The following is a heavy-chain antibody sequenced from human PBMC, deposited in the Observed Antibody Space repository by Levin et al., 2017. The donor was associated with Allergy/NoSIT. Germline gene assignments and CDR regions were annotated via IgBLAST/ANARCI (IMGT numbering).Heavy chain of an antibody. CDR3: ARALIVGATSGGDY. D-gene: IGHD1-26*01. CDR2: INGDGSST. Sequence: LSSETLSLTCAASGFTFSSYWMHWVRQAPGKGLVWVSRINGDGSSTNYADSVKGRFTISRDNAKNTLYLQMNSLRSDDTAVYYCARALIVGATSGGDYWGQGTLVTVSS. J-gene: IGHJ4*02. CDR1: GFTFSSYW. V-gene: IGHV3-74*01.